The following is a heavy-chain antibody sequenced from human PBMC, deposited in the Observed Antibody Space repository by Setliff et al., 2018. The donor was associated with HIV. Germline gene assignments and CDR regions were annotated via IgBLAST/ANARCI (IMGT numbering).Heavy chain of an antibody. Sequence: SETLSLTCTVSGGSISSDNWWTWVRQAPGKGLEWIGEIYHSEYTNYNPSLKSRVSMSVDKSKNQFSVKLTSVTAADTAVYYCARGHCSGTNCYGVDYYGMDVWGQGTTVTVSS. CDR1: GGSISSDNW. CDR2: IYHSEYT. J-gene: IGHJ6*02. V-gene: IGHV4-4*02. D-gene: IGHD2-2*01. CDR3: ARGHCSGTNCYGVDYYGMDV.